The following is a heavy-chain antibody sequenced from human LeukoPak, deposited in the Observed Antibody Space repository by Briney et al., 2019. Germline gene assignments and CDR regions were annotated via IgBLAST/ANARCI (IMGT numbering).Heavy chain of an antibody. CDR3: ARGYCGSTSCYFDY. V-gene: IGHV5-51*01. J-gene: IGHJ4*03. CDR2: IYPGDSDT. D-gene: IGHD2-2*01. Sequence: GESLKISCKGSGYSFTNYWIGWVRQMPRKGLEWMGVIYPGDSDTKYSPSFQGQVTISADKSISTAYLQWSSLKASDTAIYYCARGYCGSTSCYFDYWGQRTLVTVSS. CDR1: GYSFTNYW.